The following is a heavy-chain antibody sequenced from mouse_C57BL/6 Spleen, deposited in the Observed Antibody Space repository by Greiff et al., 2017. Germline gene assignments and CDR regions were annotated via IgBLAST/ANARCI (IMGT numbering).Heavy chain of an antibody. CDR1: GYTFTSYW. V-gene: IGHV1-53*01. D-gene: IGHD6-1*01. CDR3: ARCGAGGYAMDY. J-gene: IGHJ4*01. Sequence: QVHVKQPGTELVKPGASVKLSCKASGYTFTSYWMHWVKQRPGQGLEWIGNINPSNGGTNYNEKFKSKATLTVDKSSSTAYMQLSSLTSEDSAVYYGARCGAGGYAMDYWGQGTSVTVSS. CDR2: INPSNGGT.